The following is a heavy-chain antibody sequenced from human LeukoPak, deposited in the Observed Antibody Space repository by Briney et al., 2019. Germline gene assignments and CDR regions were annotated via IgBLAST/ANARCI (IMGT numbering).Heavy chain of an antibody. CDR2: IRYDGSNK. CDR1: GFTFSSYG. CDR3: ANGIGIVGATYFDY. Sequence: GGSLRLSCAASGFTFSSYGMHWVRQAPGKGLEWVAFIRYDGSNKYYADSVKGRFTISRDNSKNTLYLQMNSLRAEDTAVYYCANGIGIVGATYFDYWGQGTLVTVSS. J-gene: IGHJ4*02. V-gene: IGHV3-30*02. D-gene: IGHD1-26*01.